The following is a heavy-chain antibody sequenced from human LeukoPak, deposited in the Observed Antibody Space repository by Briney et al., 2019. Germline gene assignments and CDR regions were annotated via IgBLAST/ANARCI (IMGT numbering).Heavy chain of an antibody. CDR2: ISGSGGST. V-gene: IGHV3-23*01. CDR1: GFIFSSHS. CDR3: AKDLMVRAPLLDP. J-gene: IGHJ5*02. Sequence: GGSLRLSCAASGFIFSSHSMNWVRQAPGKGLEWVSAISGSGGSTYYADSVKGRFTISRDNSKNTLYLQMNSLRAEDTAVYYCAKDLMVRAPLLDPWGQGTLVTVSS. D-gene: IGHD3-10*01.